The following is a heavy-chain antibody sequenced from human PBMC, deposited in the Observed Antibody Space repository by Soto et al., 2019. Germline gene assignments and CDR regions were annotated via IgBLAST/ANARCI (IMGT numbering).Heavy chain of an antibody. CDR1: GFTFSSYG. D-gene: IGHD7-27*01. CDR2: ISYDGTNK. Sequence: ESGGGVVQPGRSLRLSCAASGFTFSSYGMHWVRQAPGKGLEWVAVISYDGTNKYYADSVKGRFTISRDNTKNTMYLQMNSLKAGDAAVYYSAKDYWGPGQAYAMDVWGQGTTVTVSS. CDR3: AKDYWGPGQAYAMDV. V-gene: IGHV3-30*18. J-gene: IGHJ6*02.